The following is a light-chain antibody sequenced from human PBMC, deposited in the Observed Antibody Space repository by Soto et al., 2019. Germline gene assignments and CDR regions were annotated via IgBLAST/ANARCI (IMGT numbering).Light chain of an antibody. J-gene: IGKJ2*01. V-gene: IGKV3-11*01. CDR2: DAS. CDR1: QSVSSS. Sequence: EIVLTQSPATLSLSPGGRATLSCRASQSVSSSLAWYQQKPGQAPRLLIYDASNRATGIPARFSGGGSGTDFTLTISSLEPEDFAVYYCQQRSNWYTFGQGTKLEIK. CDR3: QQRSNWYT.